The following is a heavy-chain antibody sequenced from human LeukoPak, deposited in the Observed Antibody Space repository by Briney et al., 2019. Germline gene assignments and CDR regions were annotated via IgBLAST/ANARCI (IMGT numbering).Heavy chain of an antibody. CDR2: ISGSGGAT. J-gene: IGHJ4*02. D-gene: IGHD1-26*01. V-gene: IGHV3-23*01. Sequence: GGSVRLSCAASGFHFNSYALIWVRQAPGKALECVSGISGSGGATKYADSVEGRFTISRDNAKNTLYLQMNSLRAEDTAIYYCAKGIESSGTYYTSFDYWGQGTLVTVSS. CDR3: AKGIESSGTYYTSFDY. CDR1: GFHFNSYA.